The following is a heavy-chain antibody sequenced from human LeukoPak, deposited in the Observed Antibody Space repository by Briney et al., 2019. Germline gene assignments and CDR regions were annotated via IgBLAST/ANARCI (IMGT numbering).Heavy chain of an antibody. CDR1: GYTLTELS. Sequence: ASVKVSCKVSGYTLTELSMHWVRQAPGKGLEGRGGFDPEDGETIYAQKFQGRVTMTEDTSTDTAYMELSSLRSEDTAVYYCATGWATGSSWSFDYWGQGTLVTVSS. J-gene: IGHJ4*02. CDR3: ATGWATGSSWSFDY. CDR2: FDPEDGET. D-gene: IGHD6-13*01. V-gene: IGHV1-24*01.